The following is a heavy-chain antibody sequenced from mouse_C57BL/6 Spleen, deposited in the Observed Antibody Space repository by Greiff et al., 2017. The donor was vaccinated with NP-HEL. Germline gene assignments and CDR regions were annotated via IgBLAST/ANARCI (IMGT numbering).Heavy chain of an antibody. V-gene: IGHV14-3*01. Sequence: VQLQQSVAELVRPGASVKLSCTASGFNIKNTYMHWVKQRPEQGLEWIGRIDPANGNTKYAPKFQGKATITADTSSNTAYLQLSSLTSEETAIYYCASHYYGSSYGWFAYWGQGTLVTVSA. J-gene: IGHJ3*01. CDR1: GFNIKNTY. D-gene: IGHD1-1*01. CDR2: IDPANGNT. CDR3: ASHYYGSSYGWFAY.